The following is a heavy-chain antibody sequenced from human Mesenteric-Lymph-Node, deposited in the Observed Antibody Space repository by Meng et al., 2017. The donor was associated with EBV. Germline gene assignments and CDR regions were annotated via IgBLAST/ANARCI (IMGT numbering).Heavy chain of an antibody. V-gene: IGHV7-4-1*02. CDR2: INTNTGNP. CDR3: ARDVDFFDSSGNPRDY. D-gene: IGHD3-22*01. CDR1: GYTFTRYA. J-gene: IGHJ4*02. Sequence: QVQLVQSGSELKTHGASGRVSCKGYGYTFTRYAMNWVRQAPGQGLEWMGWINTNTGNPTYAQDFTGRFVLSLDTSVSTAYLQITSLKAEDTAVYYCARDVDFFDSSGNPRDYWGQGTLVTVSS.